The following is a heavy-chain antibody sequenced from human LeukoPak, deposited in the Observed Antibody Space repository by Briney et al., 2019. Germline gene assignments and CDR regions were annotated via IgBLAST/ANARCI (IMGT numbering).Heavy chain of an antibody. CDR3: ARENYGYFDWLSYYYYGMDV. CDR2: INSDGSST. V-gene: IGHV3-74*01. Sequence: GGSLRLSCAASGFTFSSYWVHWVRQAPGKGLVWVSRINSDGSSTSYADSVKGRFTISRDNAKNTLYLQMNSLRAEDTAVYYCARENYGYFDWLSYYYYGMDVWAKGPRSPSPQ. D-gene: IGHD3-9*01. J-gene: IGHJ6*04. CDR1: GFTFSSYW.